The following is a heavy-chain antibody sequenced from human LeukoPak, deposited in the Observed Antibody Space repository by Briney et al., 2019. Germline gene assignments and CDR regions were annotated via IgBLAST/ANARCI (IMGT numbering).Heavy chain of an antibody. D-gene: IGHD3-3*01. CDR2: IYHSGST. CDR1: GYSISSGYY. J-gene: IGHJ3*02. Sequence: SETLSLTCTVSGYSISSGYYWGWIRQPPGKGLEWIGSIYHSGSTYYNPSLKSRVTISVDTSKNQFSLKLSSVTAADTAVYYCARATRRDFWSGYYTLENDAFDIWGQGTMVTVSS. CDR3: ARATRRDFWSGYYTLENDAFDI. V-gene: IGHV4-38-2*02.